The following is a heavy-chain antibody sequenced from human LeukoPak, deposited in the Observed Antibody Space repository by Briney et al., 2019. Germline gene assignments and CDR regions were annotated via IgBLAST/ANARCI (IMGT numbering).Heavy chain of an antibody. CDR2: ISGSGGST. CDR3: AKRDRRSTEYESSDDP. V-gene: IGHV3-23*01. D-gene: IGHD6-25*01. CDR1: GFTFSRYV. Sequence: RRSLRLSCSVPGFTFSRYVLIWVRQAPGKGLEWVSAISGSGGSTYYADSVKGRFTISRDNSRNTLYLQMNSLRAEDTAVYYCAKRDRRSTEYESSDDPWAGGALVTVSS. J-gene: IGHJ5*02.